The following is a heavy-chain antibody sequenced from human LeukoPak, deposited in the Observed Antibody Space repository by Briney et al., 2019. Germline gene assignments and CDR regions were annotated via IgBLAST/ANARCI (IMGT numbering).Heavy chain of an antibody. J-gene: IGHJ5*02. CDR2: IGTAGDT. Sequence: PGGSLRLSCAASGFTFSSYDMHWVRQATGKGLEWVSAIGTAGDTYYPGSVKGRFTISRENAKNSLYLQMNSLRAGDTAVYYCARSLGVVWFDPWGQGTLVTVSS. V-gene: IGHV3-13*01. CDR3: ARSLGVVWFDP. CDR1: GFTFSSYD.